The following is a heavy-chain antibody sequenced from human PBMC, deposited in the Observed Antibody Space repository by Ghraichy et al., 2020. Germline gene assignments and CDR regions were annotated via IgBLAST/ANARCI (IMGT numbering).Heavy chain of an antibody. CDR2: ISSSSYI. D-gene: IGHD2-15*01. V-gene: IGHV3-21*01. J-gene: IGHJ6*02. CDR1: GFTFSSYS. CDR3: ARVREYCSGGSCHGMDV. Sequence: LSLTCAASGFTFSSYSMNWVHQAPGKGLEWVSSISSSSYIYYADSVKGRFTISRDNAKNSLYLQMNSLRAEDTAVYYCARVREYCSGGSCHGMDVWGQGTTVTVS.